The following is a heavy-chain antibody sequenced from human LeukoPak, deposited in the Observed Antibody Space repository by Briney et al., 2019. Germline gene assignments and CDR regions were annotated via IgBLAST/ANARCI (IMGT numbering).Heavy chain of an antibody. CDR1: GFSFITYG. CDR3: AKGLSGSYYYYMDV. V-gene: IGHV3-30*02. Sequence: HPGGSLRLTCAEFGFSFITYGMHWVRQAPGQGLEWVAFMSNDGSDKLYRDSVKGRFTISRDNSKNTLYLQMTRLRDDDTAVYFCAKGLSGSYYYYMDVWGKGTTVTVSS. D-gene: IGHD1-26*01. J-gene: IGHJ6*03. CDR2: MSNDGSDK.